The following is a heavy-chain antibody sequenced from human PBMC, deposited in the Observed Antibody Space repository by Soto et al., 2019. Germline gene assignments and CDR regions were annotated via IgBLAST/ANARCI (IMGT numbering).Heavy chain of an antibody. CDR2: VYSTGGT. V-gene: IGHV4-59*08. Sequence: QVQLQQSGPGLVKPSETLSLTCSVSSGPSSSHNWGWIRQPPGRGLEWIGYVYSTGGTSYNPSLNSRVTIPADTSTNNIPLTLTSVTAADTAVSYCVRQGIGNLHGLVDVWGQGTTVRVSS. D-gene: IGHD1-1*01. CDR3: VRQGIGNLHGLVDV. J-gene: IGHJ6*01. CDR1: SGPSSSHN.